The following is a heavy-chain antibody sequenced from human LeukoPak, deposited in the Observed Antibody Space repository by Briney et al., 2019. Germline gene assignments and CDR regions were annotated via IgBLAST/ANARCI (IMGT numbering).Heavy chain of an antibody. J-gene: IGHJ5*02. V-gene: IGHV3-48*03. CDR2: ISSSGSTI. CDR1: GFTFSSYE. CDR3: AKDSYGDYVGWFDP. Sequence: GGSLRLSCAASGFTFSSYEMNWVRQAPGKGLEWVSYISSSGSTIYYADSVKGRFTISRDNAKNSLYLQMNSLRAEDTAVYYCAKDSYGDYVGWFDPWGQGTLVTVSS. D-gene: IGHD4-17*01.